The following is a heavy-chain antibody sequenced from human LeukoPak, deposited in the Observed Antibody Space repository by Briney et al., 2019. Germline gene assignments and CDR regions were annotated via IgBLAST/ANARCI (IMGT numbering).Heavy chain of an antibody. Sequence: ASVKVSCKASGYTFTGYYMNWVRQAPGQGLEWIGWINPNSGGTNYAQKFQGRVTMTRDTSISTAYLQWSSLKASDTAMYNCARLYRPEDCSSTSCYGPPLWWGQGTLVTVSS. D-gene: IGHD2-2*01. CDR2: INPNSGGT. J-gene: IGHJ4*02. CDR3: ARLYRPEDCSSTSCYGPPLW. CDR1: GYTFTGYY. V-gene: IGHV1-2*02.